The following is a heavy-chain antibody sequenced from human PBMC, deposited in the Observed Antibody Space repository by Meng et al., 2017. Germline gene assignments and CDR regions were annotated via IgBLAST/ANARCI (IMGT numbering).Heavy chain of an antibody. Sequence: QITLRESGPTLVIPTHTLTLTCTCSGFSLSTSGVGVGWIRHPPGKALALLALIYLDDDKRYSPTLKSRRTITKDTSKNQVVLTMTNMDPVDTATYYCARIVGATIQFDYWGQGTLVTVSS. V-gene: IGHV2-5*02. J-gene: IGHJ4*02. CDR2: IYLDDDK. CDR3: ARIVGATIQFDY. CDR1: GFSLSTSGVG. D-gene: IGHD1-26*01.